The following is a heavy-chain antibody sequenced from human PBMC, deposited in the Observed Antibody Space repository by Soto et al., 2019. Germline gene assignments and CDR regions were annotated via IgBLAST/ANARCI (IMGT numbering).Heavy chain of an antibody. D-gene: IGHD2-15*01. CDR1: GFTFSSYS. Sequence: EVQLVESGGGLVKPGGSLRLSCAASGFTFSSYSMNWVRQAPGKGLEWVSSISSSSSYIYYADSVKGRLTISRDNAKNSLYLQMNSLRAEDTAVYYCARDPHIVVVVAATLAPWYFDLWGRGTLVTVSS. V-gene: IGHV3-21*01. J-gene: IGHJ2*01. CDR2: ISSSSSYI. CDR3: ARDPHIVVVVAATLAPWYFDL.